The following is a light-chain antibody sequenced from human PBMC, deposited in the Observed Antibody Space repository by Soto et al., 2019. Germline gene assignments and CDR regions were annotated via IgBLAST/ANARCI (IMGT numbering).Light chain of an antibody. V-gene: IGKV3-20*01. Sequence: ELVLTQSPGTLSLSPGERATLSCRASQSVRNNYLAWYQQRPAQAPRLLIYGASHRATGIQDRFSGSGSGTHFPLTISRLEPEDFAVYYCQHYSYSPSFTSGPGTKGDIK. CDR3: QHYSYSPSFT. J-gene: IGKJ3*01. CDR1: QSVRNNY. CDR2: GAS.